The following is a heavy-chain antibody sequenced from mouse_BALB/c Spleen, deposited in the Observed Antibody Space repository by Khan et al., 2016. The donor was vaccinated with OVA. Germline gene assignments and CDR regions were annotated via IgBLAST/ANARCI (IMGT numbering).Heavy chain of an antibody. CDR2: INPSDGDT. V-gene: IGHV1S81*02. Sequence: QVQLKESGAELVKPGASVKLSCKASGYTFTSYYMYWVKQRPGQGLEWIGEINPSDGDTNFNEKFKSKATLTVDKSSSTVSMQLSSLTSEDSAVYYCTRSGYGTFAYWGQGTLVTVSA. CDR3: TRSGYGTFAY. D-gene: IGHD2-1*01. J-gene: IGHJ3*01. CDR1: GYTFTSYY.